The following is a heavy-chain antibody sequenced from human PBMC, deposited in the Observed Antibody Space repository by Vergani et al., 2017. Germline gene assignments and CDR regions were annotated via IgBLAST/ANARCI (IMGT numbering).Heavy chain of an antibody. V-gene: IGHV1-2*02. D-gene: IGHD2-8*01. CDR1: GYTFTGYY. CDR2: INPNSGGT. Sequence: QVQLVQSGAEVKKPGASVKVSCKASGYTFTGYYMHWVRQAPGQGLEWMGWINPNSGGTNYAQKFQGRVTMTRDTSISTAYMELSRLRSDETAVYYCARDHAEVGPGYCTNGVCYGIYYFDYWGQGTLVTVSS. J-gene: IGHJ4*02. CDR3: ARDHAEVGPGYCTNGVCYGIYYFDY.